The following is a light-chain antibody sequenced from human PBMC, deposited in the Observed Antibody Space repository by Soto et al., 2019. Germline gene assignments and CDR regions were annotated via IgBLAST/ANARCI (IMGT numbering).Light chain of an antibody. Sequence: DIQMTQSPSTLCASVGDRVTITCRASQSISSWLAWYQQKPGKPPKLLIYQASSLEGGVPSRFRGSGSEREFTLTISSLQPEDFATYFCQQYDSYPWTFGQGTKVDI. CDR3: QQYDSYPWT. CDR2: QAS. CDR1: QSISSW. J-gene: IGKJ1*01. V-gene: IGKV1-5*03.